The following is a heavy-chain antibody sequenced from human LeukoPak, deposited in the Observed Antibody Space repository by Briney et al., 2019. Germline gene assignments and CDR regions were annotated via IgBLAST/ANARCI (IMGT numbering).Heavy chain of an antibody. V-gene: IGHV3-23*01. CDR1: GFTFSTYA. CDR3: AKDHPKYSLRFLERFWSP. CDR2: ISGSGGRT. J-gene: IGHJ5*02. Sequence: GGSLRLSCAASGFTFSTYAMSWVRQAPGKGLEWISAISGSGGRTYYADSVKGRFTISRDNSKNTLYLQMNSLRAEDTAVYYCAKDHPKYSLRFLERFWSPWGQGTLVTVSS. D-gene: IGHD3-3*01.